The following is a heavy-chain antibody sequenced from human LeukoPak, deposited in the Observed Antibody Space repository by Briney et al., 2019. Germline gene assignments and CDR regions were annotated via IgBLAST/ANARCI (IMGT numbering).Heavy chain of an antibody. Sequence: ASVKVSCKASGYTFTGYYMHWVRQAPGQGLEWMGRINPNSGGTNHAQKFQGRVTMTRDTSISTAYMELSRLRSDDTAVYYCARRALTTVTTNPFDYWGQGTLVTVSS. CDR3: ARRALTTVTTNPFDY. CDR2: INPNSGGT. D-gene: IGHD4-17*01. V-gene: IGHV1-2*06. J-gene: IGHJ4*02. CDR1: GYTFTGYY.